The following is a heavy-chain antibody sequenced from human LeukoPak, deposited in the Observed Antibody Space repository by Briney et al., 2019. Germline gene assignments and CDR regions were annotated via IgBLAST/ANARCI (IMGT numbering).Heavy chain of an antibody. CDR3: ARQTRSLIDW. J-gene: IGHJ4*02. CDR1: GGSVSSTSCY. CDR2: FHSSGST. Sequence: SETLSLTCIVSGGSVSSTSCYWGWIRQPPAKGLEWIGSFHSSGSTYYNPSLKSRVTISVDTSKNQFSLRLSSVTAADTAVYYCARQTRSLIDWWGQGTLVTVSS. V-gene: IGHV4-39*01. D-gene: IGHD2/OR15-2a*01.